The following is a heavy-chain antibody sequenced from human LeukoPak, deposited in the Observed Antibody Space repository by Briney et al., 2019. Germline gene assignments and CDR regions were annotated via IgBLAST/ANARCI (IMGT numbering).Heavy chain of an antibody. CDR3: ARYDYGDYEDYFYYMDV. V-gene: IGHV3-48*01. J-gene: IGHJ6*03. Sequence: GGSLRLSCAASGFIFRSYSMNGVRQAPGKGLEWGAFITSSSDTISYADSVKGRFTISRDNAKTSLYLQMDGLRAEDTAVYYCARYDYGDYEDYFYYMDVWGKGTAVSVSS. CDR1: GFIFRSYS. D-gene: IGHD4-17*01. CDR2: ITSSSDTI.